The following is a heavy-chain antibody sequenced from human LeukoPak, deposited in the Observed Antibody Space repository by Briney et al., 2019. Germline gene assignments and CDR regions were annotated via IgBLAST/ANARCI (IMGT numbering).Heavy chain of an antibody. CDR2: ISGSGGST. Sequence: PGGSLRLSCAASGFTFSSYAMSWVRQAPGKGLEWVSAISGSGGSTYYADSVKGRFTISRDNSKNTLYLQMNSLRAEDTAVYYCAKGLTMVRGVIKGDYFDYWGQGTLVTVSS. J-gene: IGHJ4*02. V-gene: IGHV3-23*01. D-gene: IGHD3-10*01. CDR3: AKGLTMVRGVIKGDYFDY. CDR1: GFTFSSYA.